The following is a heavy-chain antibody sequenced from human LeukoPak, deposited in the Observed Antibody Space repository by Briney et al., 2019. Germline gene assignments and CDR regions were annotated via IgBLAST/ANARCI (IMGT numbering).Heavy chain of an antibody. D-gene: IGHD4-17*01. CDR3: ARGSSIDYGDYEVGFDP. CDR1: GGSISSGDYY. V-gene: IGHV4-30-4*01. CDR2: IYYSGST. J-gene: IGHJ5*02. Sequence: SETLSLTCTVSGGSISSGDYYWSWIRQPPGKGLEWIGYIYYSGSTYYNPSLKSRVTISVDTSKNQFSLKLSSVTAADTAVYYCARGSSIDYGDYEVGFDPWGQGILVTVSS.